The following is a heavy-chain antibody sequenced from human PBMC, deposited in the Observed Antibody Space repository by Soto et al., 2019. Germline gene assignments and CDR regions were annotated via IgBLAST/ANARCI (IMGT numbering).Heavy chain of an antibody. D-gene: IGHD4-17*01. V-gene: IGHV4-61*01. J-gene: IGHJ4*02. CDR2: GSYSGTT. CDR3: ARGGAVTQDDY. Sequence: QVQLQESGPGLVKPSETLSLTCTVSGVSVSSGSFYWAWIRQPPGKGLEWIGIGSYSGTTNYKPSLTSRVNICVDTARSQISLQVSSLTAADTAVYSCARGGAVTQDDYWGQGTLGTVAS. CDR1: GVSVSSGSFY.